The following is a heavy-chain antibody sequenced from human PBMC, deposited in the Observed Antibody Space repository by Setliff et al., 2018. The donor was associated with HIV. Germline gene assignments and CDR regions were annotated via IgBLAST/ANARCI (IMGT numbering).Heavy chain of an antibody. D-gene: IGHD5-18*01. CDR3: ARSRRDTAMVGWYFDL. Sequence: GGSLRLSCAASGVTFSSSWMTWVRQAPGRGLEYVAGMNRDGREKLYADSVKGRFSISRDNAKNSLYLQMSSLRTEDTAVYYCARSRRDTAMVGWYFDLWGRGTLVTVSS. V-gene: IGHV3-7*05. CDR2: MNRDGREK. J-gene: IGHJ2*01. CDR1: GVTFSSSW.